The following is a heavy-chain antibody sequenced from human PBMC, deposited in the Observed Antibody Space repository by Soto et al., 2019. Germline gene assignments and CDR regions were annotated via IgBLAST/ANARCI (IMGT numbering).Heavy chain of an antibody. CDR3: AREDRDRETGLVPAAIDGMDV. CDR1: VGTFSRYS. D-gene: IGHD2-2*01. CDR2: IIPVFGIA. J-gene: IGHJ6*02. Sequence: QVQLVQSGAEVKKPGSSEKVSCKASVGTFSRYSFTWVRQAPGHGLEWMGRIIPVFGIASYAQKFQGRVTITADKSTSTAYMELSSLRSEDTAVYYCAREDRDRETGLVPAAIDGMDVWGQGTTVTVSS. V-gene: IGHV1-69*08.